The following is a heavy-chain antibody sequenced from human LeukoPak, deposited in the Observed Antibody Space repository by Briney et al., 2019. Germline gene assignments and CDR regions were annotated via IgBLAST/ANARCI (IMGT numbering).Heavy chain of an antibody. D-gene: IGHD5-18*01. CDR1: GFSFSSSA. CDR2: INAGGGST. J-gene: IGHJ4*02. CDR3: ARDAYNYGYYFDY. Sequence: GGSLRLSCAASGFSFSSSAMSWVRQAPGKGLEWVSTINAGGGSTYYADSVQGRFTISRENSKDTMYLQMNSLRAEDTAVYYCARDAYNYGYYFDYWGQGTLVTASS. V-gene: IGHV3-23*01.